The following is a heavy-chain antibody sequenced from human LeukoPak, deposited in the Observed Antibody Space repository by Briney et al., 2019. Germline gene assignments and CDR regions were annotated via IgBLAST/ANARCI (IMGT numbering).Heavy chain of an antibody. CDR1: GDSVSSNSAA. V-gene: IGHV6-1*01. J-gene: IGHJ3*02. Sequence: SQTLSLTCAISGDSVSSNSAAWNWIRPSPSRGLEWLGRTYYRSKWYNDYAVSVKSRITINPDTSKNQFSLQLNSVTPEDTAVYYCARAPAVATKDAFDIWGQGTMVTVSS. CDR2: TYYRSKWYN. D-gene: IGHD6-19*01. CDR3: ARAPAVATKDAFDI.